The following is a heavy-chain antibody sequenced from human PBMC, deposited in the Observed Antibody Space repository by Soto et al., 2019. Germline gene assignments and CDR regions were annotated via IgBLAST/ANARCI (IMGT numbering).Heavy chain of an antibody. CDR3: ASINY. CDR1: GYTFSDYW. CDR2: INQNGGEK. Sequence: GGSLRLSCVASGYTFSDYWLNWVRQAPGKGLEWVANINQNGGEKYYVDSVKGRFTISRDNAKNSLFLEMNSLRAEDTARYYCASINYWGQGTVVTVSS. V-gene: IGHV3-7*03. D-gene: IGHD1-20*01. J-gene: IGHJ4*02.